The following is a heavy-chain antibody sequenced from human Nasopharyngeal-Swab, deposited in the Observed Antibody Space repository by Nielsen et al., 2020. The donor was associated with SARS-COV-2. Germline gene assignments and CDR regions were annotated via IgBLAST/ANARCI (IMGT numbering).Heavy chain of an antibody. CDR1: GFTFSSYA. Sequence: GGLLRLSCAASGFTFSSYAMSWVRQAPGKGLEWVSAISGSGGSTYYADSVKGRFTISRDNSKNTLYLQMNSLRAEDTAVYYCAKDEPYYDSSGYNYYYYYYMDVWGKGTTVTVS. D-gene: IGHD3-22*01. V-gene: IGHV3-23*01. CDR3: AKDEPYYDSSGYNYYYYYYMDV. CDR2: ISGSGGST. J-gene: IGHJ6*03.